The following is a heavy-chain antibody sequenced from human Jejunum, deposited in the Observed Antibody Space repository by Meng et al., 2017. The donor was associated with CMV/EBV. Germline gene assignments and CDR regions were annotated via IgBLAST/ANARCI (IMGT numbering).Heavy chain of an antibody. Sequence: GQLVQSGAEVKEPGASVKISCKASGYTFSDYYLHWVRPAPGPGLEWMGWINPKSGDRNYAQKFRGRVTMTRDTSITTAYMELSRLTSDDTAVYYCATDCGGGMCYGRAFDYWGQGTLVTVSS. V-gene: IGHV1-2*02. D-gene: IGHD2-15*01. J-gene: IGHJ4*02. CDR2: INPKSGDR. CDR3: ATDCGGGMCYGRAFDY. CDR1: GYTFSDYY.